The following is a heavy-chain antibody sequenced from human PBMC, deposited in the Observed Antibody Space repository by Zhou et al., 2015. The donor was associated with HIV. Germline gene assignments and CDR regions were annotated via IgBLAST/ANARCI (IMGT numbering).Heavy chain of an antibody. CDR3: ARDQVAAAAYGRYFQH. D-gene: IGHD6-13*01. CDR1: GGTFSDYA. V-gene: IGHV1-69*12. CDR2: IIPIFGTP. J-gene: IGHJ1*01. Sequence: QVHLVQSGAEVKKPGSSVKVSCKTSGGTFSDYAISWVRQAPGHGLEWMGGIIPIFGTPNFAQRFQGRATITADDSTSTVYLELSSLTSEDSAVYYCARDQVAAAAYGRYFQHWGQGTPVTVS.